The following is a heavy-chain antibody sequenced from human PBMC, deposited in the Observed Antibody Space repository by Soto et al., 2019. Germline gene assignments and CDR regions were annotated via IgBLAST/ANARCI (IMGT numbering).Heavy chain of an antibody. D-gene: IGHD2-15*01. CDR2: AYYRSKWYN. V-gene: IGHV6-1*01. J-gene: IGHJ5*02. Sequence: SPTLSLTCAISGDSVSSNSGAWHWIRQSPSRGLEWLGRAYYRSKWYNDYAVSVKSRITINPDTSKNQFSLQLNAVTPEDTAVYYCARDAPYCSGDYCYSRWFDPWGQGTLVTVSS. CDR1: GDSVSSNSGA. CDR3: ARDAPYCSGDYCYSRWFDP.